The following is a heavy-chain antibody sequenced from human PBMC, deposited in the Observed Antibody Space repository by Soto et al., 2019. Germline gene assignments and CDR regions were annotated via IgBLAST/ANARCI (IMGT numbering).Heavy chain of an antibody. CDR2: IYYSGST. J-gene: IGHJ3*02. CDR3: ARFYRGYCSSTSCYSEDAFDI. V-gene: IGHV4-39*01. CDR1: GGSISSSSYY. Sequence: NPSETLSLTCTVSGGSISSSSYYWGWIRQPPGKGLEWIGSIYYSGSTYYNPSLKSRVTISVDTSKNQFSLKLSSVTAADTAVYYCARFYRGYCSSTSCYSEDAFDIWGQGTMVTVSS. D-gene: IGHD2-2*01.